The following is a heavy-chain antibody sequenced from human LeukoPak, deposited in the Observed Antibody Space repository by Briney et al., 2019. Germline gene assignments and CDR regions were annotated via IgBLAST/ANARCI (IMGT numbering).Heavy chain of an antibody. D-gene: IGHD3-10*01. Sequence: GGSLRLSCAASGFTFSNAWMSWVRQAPGKGLEWVGRIKSKTDGGTTDYAAPVKGRFTISRDDSKKTLYLQMNSLKTEDTAVYYCNTYYYGSGHHPDAFDIWGQGTMVTVSS. CDR1: GFTFSNAW. V-gene: IGHV3-15*01. CDR3: NTYYYGSGHHPDAFDI. CDR2: IKSKTDGGTT. J-gene: IGHJ3*02.